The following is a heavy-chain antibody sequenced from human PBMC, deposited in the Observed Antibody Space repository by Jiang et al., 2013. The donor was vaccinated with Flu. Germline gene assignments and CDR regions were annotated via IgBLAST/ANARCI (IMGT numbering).Heavy chain of an antibody. D-gene: IGHD3-22*01. Sequence: GAEVKKPGESLKISCKGSGYSFTSYWIGWVRQMPGKGLEWMGIIYPGDSDTRYSPSFQGQVTISADKSISTAYLQWSSLKASDTAMYYCARQADYYDTRDAFDIWGQGTMVTVSS. CDR3: ARQADYYDTRDAFDI. CDR2: IYPGDSDT. J-gene: IGHJ3*02. V-gene: IGHV5-51*01. CDR1: GYSFTSYW.